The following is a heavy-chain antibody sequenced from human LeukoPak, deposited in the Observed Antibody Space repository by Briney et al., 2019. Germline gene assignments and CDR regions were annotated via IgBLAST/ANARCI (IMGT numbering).Heavy chain of an antibody. CDR1: GFTFSSYT. CDR3: ASDREGDYIWGSYRPDWFDP. D-gene: IGHD3-16*02. J-gene: IGHJ5*02. CDR2: ISSSSYI. V-gene: IGHV3-21*01. Sequence: PGGSLRLFCAASGFTFSSYTMNWVRQAPGKGLEWVSSISSSSYIYYADSVKGRFTISRDNAKNSLYLQMNSLRAEDTAVYYCASDREGDYIWGSYRPDWFDPWGQGTLVTVSS.